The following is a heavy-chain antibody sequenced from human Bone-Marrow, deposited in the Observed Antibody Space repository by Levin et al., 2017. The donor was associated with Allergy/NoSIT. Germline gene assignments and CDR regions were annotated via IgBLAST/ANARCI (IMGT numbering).Heavy chain of an antibody. CDR1: GFSLRSTGVG. V-gene: IGHV2-5*02. CDR2: IYWDDDK. D-gene: IGHD3-10*01. J-gene: IGHJ4*02. CDR3: AHHKFWFGEFPFDF. Sequence: QTLSLPCPFSGFSLRSTGVGVGWIRQAPGKALEWLALIYWDDDKRYSPSLKSRLNITKDTSKNQVVLTMTNMAPVDTGTYYCAHHKFWFGEFPFDFWGRGRLVTVSS.